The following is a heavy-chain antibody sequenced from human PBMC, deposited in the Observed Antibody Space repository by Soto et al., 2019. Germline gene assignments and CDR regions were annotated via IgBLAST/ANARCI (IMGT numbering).Heavy chain of an antibody. CDR3: ARTFDTITYYFDY. CDR1: GFTFSSYE. V-gene: IGHV3-30*16. J-gene: IGHJ4*02. D-gene: IGHD3-9*01. CDR2: ISFDGNII. Sequence: LRLSCAASGFTFSSYEMNWARQAPGKGLEWVAVISFDGNIIQYADSVKGRFIISRDNSKNTLYLQMNSLRGEDTAVYYCARTFDTITYYFDYWGQGTLVTVSS.